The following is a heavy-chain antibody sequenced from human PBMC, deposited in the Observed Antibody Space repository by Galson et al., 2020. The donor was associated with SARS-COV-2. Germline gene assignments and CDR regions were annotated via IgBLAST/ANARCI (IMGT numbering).Heavy chain of an antibody. CDR1: GYTFTTYG. J-gene: IGHJ6*02. Sequence: ASVKVSCKTSGYTFTTYGVSWVRQAPGQGLKWMGWINGYNGNTYYAQKFQGRVRMTTDKSTSTAYMELRSLRSDDTAVYYCARDHIATRPVYNYGLDVWGQGSTVTVSS. D-gene: IGHD6-6*01. CDR2: INGYNGNT. V-gene: IGHV1-18*01. CDR3: ARDHIATRPVYNYGLDV.